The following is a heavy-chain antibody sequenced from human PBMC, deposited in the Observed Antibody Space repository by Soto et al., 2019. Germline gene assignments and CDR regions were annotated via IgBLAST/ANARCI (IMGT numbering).Heavy chain of an antibody. CDR2: ISYDGSNK. D-gene: IGHD2-2*01. J-gene: IGHJ4*02. Sequence: QVQLVESGGGVVQPGRSLRLSCAASGFTFSSYGMHWVRQAPGKGLEWVAVISYDGSNKYYADSVKGRFTISRDNSKNTLYLQMNSLRAEDTAVYYCAKDIQWGPRDIVVVPAAFYLDYWGQGTLVTVSS. CDR1: GFTFSSYG. CDR3: AKDIQWGPRDIVVVPAAFYLDY. V-gene: IGHV3-30*18.